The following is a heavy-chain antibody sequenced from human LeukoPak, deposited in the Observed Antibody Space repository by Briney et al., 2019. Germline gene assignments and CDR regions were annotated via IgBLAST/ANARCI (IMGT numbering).Heavy chain of an antibody. D-gene: IGHD6-13*01. CDR3: AKDRGLFGSSWNLGLDY. V-gene: IGHV3-30*02. J-gene: IGHJ4*02. CDR1: GFTFSSYG. CDR2: IRYDGSNK. Sequence: GGSLRLSCAASGFTFSSYGMHCVRQAPGKGLEWVAFIRYDGSNKYYADSVKGRFTISRDNSKNTLYLQMNSLRAEDTAVYYCAKDRGLFGSSWNLGLDYWGQGTLVTVSS.